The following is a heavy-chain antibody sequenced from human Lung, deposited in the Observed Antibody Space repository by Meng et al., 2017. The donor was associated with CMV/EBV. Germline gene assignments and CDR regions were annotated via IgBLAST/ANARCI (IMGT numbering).Heavy chain of an antibody. J-gene: IGHJ4*02. CDR1: GYSFTSYD. V-gene: IGHV1-8*01. D-gene: IGHD6-19*01. CDR3: ATGVADFEY. CDR2: MNPNRGTT. Sequence: QVQRAQSGAEVKKPGASVKVTCKASGYSFTSYDINWVRQGTGQGLEWMGWMNPNRGTTGYAQKFQGRVTMTRNISKSTTYMDLSSLRSEDTAVYYCATGVADFEYWGQGTLVTVSS.